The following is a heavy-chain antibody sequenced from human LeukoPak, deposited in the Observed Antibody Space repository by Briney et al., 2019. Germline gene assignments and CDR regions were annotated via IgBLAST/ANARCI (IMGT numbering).Heavy chain of an antibody. D-gene: IGHD3-22*01. V-gene: IGHV3-23*01. Sequence: GGSLRLSCAASGFNFSSSGMGWVRQAPGKGLDCISAISASGSSTYYADSVKGRFTISRDNSKNTLFLQMSSLRAEDTADYYCANDGFDYYDTSGYSYFHYWGQGTLVTVSS. CDR2: ISASGSST. CDR1: GFNFSSSG. J-gene: IGHJ4*02. CDR3: ANDGFDYYDTSGYSYFHY.